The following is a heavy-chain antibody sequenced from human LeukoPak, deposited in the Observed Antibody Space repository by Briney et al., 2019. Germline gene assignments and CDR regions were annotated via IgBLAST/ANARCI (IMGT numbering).Heavy chain of an antibody. CDR2: INPDSGIS. CDR3: ATVLLVAANWFDP. D-gene: IGHD2-15*01. CDR1: GYTISDYY. V-gene: IGHV1-2*02. Sequence: ASVKVSCKASGYTISDYYIHWSRQAPGLGLEWMGWINPDSGISNYAQKFQGRVTVTTDTSISTAYMELSRLTSGDTAVYYCATVLLVAANWFDPWGQGTLVSVSA. J-gene: IGHJ5*02.